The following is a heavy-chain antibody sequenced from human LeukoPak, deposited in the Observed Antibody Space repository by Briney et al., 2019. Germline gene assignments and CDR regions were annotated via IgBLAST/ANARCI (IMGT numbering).Heavy chain of an antibody. J-gene: IGHJ4*02. CDR2: ISGSSGTT. D-gene: IGHD6-13*01. Sequence: GGSLRLSCAASGFTFNNFALSWVRQAPGKGLEWVSGISGSSGTTNYADSVKGQFTISRDNSKNTLFLQMSGLRAEDTAVYYCAKASRGSSSSLDYWGQGSLVTVSS. V-gene: IGHV3-23*01. CDR1: GFTFNNFA. CDR3: AKASRGSSSSLDY.